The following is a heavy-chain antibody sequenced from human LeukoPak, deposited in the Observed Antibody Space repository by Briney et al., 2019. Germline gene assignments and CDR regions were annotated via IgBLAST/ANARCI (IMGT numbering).Heavy chain of an antibody. D-gene: IGHD2-2*01. CDR3: ARLGSSTSCS. Sequence: GSSVKVSCRASGGTFSSYAISWVRQAPGQGLEWMGGIIPIFGTANYAQKFQGRVTITTDESTSTAYMELSSLRSEDTAVYYCARLGSSTSCSWGQGTLVTVSS. V-gene: IGHV1-69*05. CDR2: IIPIFGTA. CDR1: GGTFSSYA. J-gene: IGHJ5*02.